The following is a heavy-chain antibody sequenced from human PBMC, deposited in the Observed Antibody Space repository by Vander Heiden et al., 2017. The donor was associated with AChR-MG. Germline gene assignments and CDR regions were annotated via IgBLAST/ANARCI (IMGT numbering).Heavy chain of an antibody. CDR3: ARGLIDIVVVPAASPRVSYYMDV. V-gene: IGHV4-34*01. Sequence: QVQLQQWGAGLLKPSETLSLTCAVYGGSFSGYYWSWIRQPPGKGLEWIGEINHSGSTNYNPSLKSRVTISVDTSKNQFSLKLSSVTAADTAVYYCARGLIDIVVVPAASPRVSYYMDVWGKGTTVTVSS. D-gene: IGHD2-2*01. J-gene: IGHJ6*03. CDR1: GGSFSGYY. CDR2: INHSGST.